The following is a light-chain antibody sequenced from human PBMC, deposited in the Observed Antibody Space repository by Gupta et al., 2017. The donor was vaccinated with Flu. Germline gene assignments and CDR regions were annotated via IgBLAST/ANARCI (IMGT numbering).Light chain of an antibody. Sequence: NFMLTQPHSVSESPGKTVTISCTRSSGNIADNYLQWYQQRPGSAPTNVIYDDDQRPSGVSDRFSGSVDSSSNVASLTISGLQTADEADYYCQSYDNVVWVFGGGTKLTVL. V-gene: IGLV6-57*03. CDR1: SGNIADNY. CDR2: DDD. J-gene: IGLJ3*02. CDR3: QSYDNVVWV.